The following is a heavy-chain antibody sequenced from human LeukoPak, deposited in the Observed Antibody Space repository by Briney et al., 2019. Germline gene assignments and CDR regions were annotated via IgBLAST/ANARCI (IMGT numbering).Heavy chain of an antibody. CDR3: ARGNNGGYIDY. D-gene: IGHD2-8*01. J-gene: IGHJ4*02. Sequence: PGGSLRLSGAASGFTYSSYTMNWVRQAPGKGLEWVSYTSSSSSSIFYADSVKGRFTISRDNARNSLFLQMNSLRAEDTAVYYCARGNNGGYIDYWGQGALVTVSS. CDR2: TSSSSSSI. CDR1: GFTYSSYT. V-gene: IGHV3-48*04.